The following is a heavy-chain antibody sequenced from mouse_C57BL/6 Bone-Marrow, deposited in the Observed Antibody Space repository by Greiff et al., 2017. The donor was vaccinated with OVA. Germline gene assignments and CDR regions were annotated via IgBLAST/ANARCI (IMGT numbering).Heavy chain of an antibody. Sequence: QVQLQQPGAELVKPGASVKMSCKASGYTFTSYWITWVKQRPGQGLEWIGDIYPGSGSTNYNEKFKSKATMTVDTSSRTAYMQLSSLTSEDSAVYYCAIRLFAYWGQGTLVTVSA. V-gene: IGHV1-55*01. CDR2: IYPGSGST. CDR1: GYTFTSYW. J-gene: IGHJ3*01. CDR3: AIRLFAY.